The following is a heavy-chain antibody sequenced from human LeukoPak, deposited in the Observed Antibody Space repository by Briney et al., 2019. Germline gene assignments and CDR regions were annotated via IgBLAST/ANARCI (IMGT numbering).Heavy chain of an antibody. J-gene: IGHJ4*02. Sequence: GASVKVSFKTSGCTFTGYYLHWVRQAPGQGLEWMGWIKPNNGDTNYAQKFQGRVTMTRDTSISTGYMELSRLRSDDTAVYYCARTTPFDYWGQGTLVTVSS. CDR2: IKPNNGDT. CDR3: ARTTPFDY. V-gene: IGHV1-2*02. CDR1: GCTFTGYY. D-gene: IGHD1-1*01.